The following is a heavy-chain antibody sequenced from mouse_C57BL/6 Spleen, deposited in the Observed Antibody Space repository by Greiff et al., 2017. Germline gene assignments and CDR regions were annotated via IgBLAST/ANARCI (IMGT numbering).Heavy chain of an antibody. D-gene: IGHD4-1*01. J-gene: IGHJ2*01. V-gene: IGHV5-6*01. CDR2: ISSGGSYT. CDR1: GFTFSSYG. Sequence: EVKVVESGGDLVKPGGSLKLSCAASGFTFSSYGMSWVRQTPDKRLEWVATISSGGSYTYYPDSVKGRFTISRDNAKNTLYLQMSSLKSEDTAMYYCARKLGPYYFDYWGQGTTLTVSS. CDR3: ARKLGPYYFDY.